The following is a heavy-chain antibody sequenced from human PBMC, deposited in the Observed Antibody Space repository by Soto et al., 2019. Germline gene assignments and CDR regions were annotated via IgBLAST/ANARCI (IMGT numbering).Heavy chain of an antibody. Sequence: GSLRLSCAASGFTFSSYAMSWVRQAPGKGLEWVSAISGSGGSTYYADSVKGRFTISRDNSKNTLYLQMNSLRAEDTAVYYCAKGDGIVGATKVDYWGQGTLVTVSS. J-gene: IGHJ4*02. CDR1: GFTFSSYA. CDR3: AKGDGIVGATKVDY. V-gene: IGHV3-23*01. CDR2: ISGSGGST. D-gene: IGHD1-26*01.